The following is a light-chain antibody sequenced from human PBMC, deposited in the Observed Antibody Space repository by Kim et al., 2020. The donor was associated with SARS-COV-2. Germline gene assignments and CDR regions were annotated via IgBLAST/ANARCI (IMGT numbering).Light chain of an antibody. Sequence: SSELTKDPAVSVALGQTVRITCQGDSLRSYYATWYQQKPRQAPLLVIFGRNNRPSGIPDRFSGSTSGNTASLTISGAQAEDEADFYCQSRDSGGNVVFGGGTQLTVL. J-gene: IGLJ2*01. V-gene: IGLV3-19*01. CDR2: GRN. CDR3: QSRDSGGNVV. CDR1: SLRSYY.